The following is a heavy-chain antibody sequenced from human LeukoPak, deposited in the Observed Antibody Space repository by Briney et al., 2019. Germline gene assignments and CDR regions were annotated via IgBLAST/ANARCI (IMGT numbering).Heavy chain of an antibody. CDR2: ISVNNGNT. D-gene: IGHD1-26*01. Sequence: ASVKVSCKASGYTFSNFGISWVRQAPGQGLEWMGWISVNNGNTNYAQNFQSRVTMTTDTSTSTAYMELRSLRSDDTAVYYCARVGPTHYYYFLDVWGKGTTVTVSS. CDR3: ARVGPTHYYYFLDV. CDR1: GYTFSNFG. J-gene: IGHJ6*04. V-gene: IGHV1-18*01.